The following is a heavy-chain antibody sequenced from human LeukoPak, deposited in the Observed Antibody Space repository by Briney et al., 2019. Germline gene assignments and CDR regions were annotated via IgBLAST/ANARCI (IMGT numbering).Heavy chain of an antibody. CDR1: GFSFSSYG. Sequence: GGSLRLSCAASGFSFSSYGIHWVRQAPGKGLEWVAVISFDGTNKHHADSVKGRFTISRDNAKNTLYLQMNSLRAEDTAVYYCARDRSLASWGQGTLVTVSS. CDR2: ISFDGTNK. J-gene: IGHJ4*02. V-gene: IGHV3-30*03. CDR3: ARDRSLAS.